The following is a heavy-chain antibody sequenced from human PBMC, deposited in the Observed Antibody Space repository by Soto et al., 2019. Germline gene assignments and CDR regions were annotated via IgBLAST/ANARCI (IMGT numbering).Heavy chain of an antibody. CDR1: GFTFSSYE. J-gene: IGHJ6*02. V-gene: IGHV3-48*03. Sequence: GGSLRLSCAASGFTFSSYEMNWVRQAPGKGLEWVSYISSSGSTIYYADSVKGRFTISRGNAKNSLYLQMNSLRAEDTAVYYCARGKLRFLEWLPPNYYYYGMDVWGQGTTVTVSS. CDR3: ARGKLRFLEWLPPNYYYYGMDV. D-gene: IGHD3-3*01. CDR2: ISSSGSTI.